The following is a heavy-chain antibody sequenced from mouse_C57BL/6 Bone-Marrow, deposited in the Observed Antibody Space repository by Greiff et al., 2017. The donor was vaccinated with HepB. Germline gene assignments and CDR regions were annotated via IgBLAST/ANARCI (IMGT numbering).Heavy chain of an antibody. D-gene: IGHD1-1*01. CDR1: GYSITSDY. CDR3: ARGGYYYDSSHWYFDV. CDR2: ISYSGST. V-gene: IGHV3-8*01. Sequence: EVKLVESGPGLAKPSQPLSLTCSVPGYSITSDYWNWIRKFPGNKLEYMGYISYSGSTYYNPSLKSRISITRDTSKNQYYLQLNSVTTEDTATYYCARGGYYYDSSHWYFDVWGTGTTVTVSS. J-gene: IGHJ1*03.